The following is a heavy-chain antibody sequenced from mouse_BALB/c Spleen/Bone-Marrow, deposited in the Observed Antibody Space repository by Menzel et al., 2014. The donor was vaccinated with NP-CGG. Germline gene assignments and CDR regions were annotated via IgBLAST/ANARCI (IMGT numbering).Heavy chain of an antibody. D-gene: IGHD1-1*01. CDR1: GYSFTSYW. V-gene: IGHV1S127*01. CDR2: IDPSDSET. Sequence: QVQLQQSGPQRVRPGASVKMSCKASGYSFTSYWMHWVKQRPGQGLEWIGMIDPSDSETRLNQKFKDKATLTVDKSSSTAYMQLSSPTSEDSAIYYCASYASGPAYFAYWGQGTLVTVSA. J-gene: IGHJ3*01. CDR3: ASYASGPAYFAY.